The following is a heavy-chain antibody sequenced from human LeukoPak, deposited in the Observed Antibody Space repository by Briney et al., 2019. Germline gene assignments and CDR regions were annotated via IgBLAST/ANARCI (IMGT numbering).Heavy chain of an antibody. CDR1: GGSISSGDYY. CDR3: ARGGPGYSSSWYLHFDY. Sequence: SETLSLTCTVSGGSISSGDYYWSWIRQPPGKGLEWIGYIYYSGSTYYNPSLKSRVTISVDTSKNQFSLKLSSVTAADTAVYYCARGGPGYSSSWYLHFDYWGQGTLVTVSS. V-gene: IGHV4-30-4*01. CDR2: IYYSGST. D-gene: IGHD6-13*01. J-gene: IGHJ4*02.